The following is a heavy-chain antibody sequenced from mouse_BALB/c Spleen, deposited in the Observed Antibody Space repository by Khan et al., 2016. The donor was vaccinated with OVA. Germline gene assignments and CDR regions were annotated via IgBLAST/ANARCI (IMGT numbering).Heavy chain of an antibody. CDR2: ISSGGSIT. Sequence: EVELVESGGSLVKPGGSLKLSCAASGFTFSSYAMSWIRQTPEKRLEWVATISSGGSITYYPDSVKGRFTISRDNAKNNLYLQMSSLRSEDTALYYCTRVAWGYFDYWGQGTTLTVSS. CDR3: TRVAWGYFDY. V-gene: IGHV5-9*03. CDR1: GFTFSSYA. J-gene: IGHJ2*01.